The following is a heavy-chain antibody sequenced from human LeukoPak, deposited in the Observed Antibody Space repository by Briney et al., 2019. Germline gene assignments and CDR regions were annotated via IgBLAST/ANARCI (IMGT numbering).Heavy chain of an antibody. CDR3: SRDSSRDGRNQPDY. V-gene: IGHV3-72*01. J-gene: IGHJ4*02. CDR1: GFTFSDHY. Sequence: GGSLRLSCAASGFTFSDHYMDWVRQAPGKGLEWVGRIRNKANSYTTEYAASVKGRFTISRDDSKNSLYLQMNSLKSEDTAVYYCSRDSSRDGRNQPDYWGQGTLVTVSS. D-gene: IGHD1-14*01. CDR2: IRNKANSYTT.